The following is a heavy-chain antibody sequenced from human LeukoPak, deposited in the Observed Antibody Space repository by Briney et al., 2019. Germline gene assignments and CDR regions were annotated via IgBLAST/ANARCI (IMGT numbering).Heavy chain of an antibody. CDR3: ARDIRVLLSSGSYFAY. CDR1: GYTFTSYA. Sequence: ASVKVSCKASGYTFTSYAMHWVRQAPGQRLEWMGWINAGNGNTKYSQKFQGRVTITRDTSASTAYMELGSLRSEDTAVYYCARDIRVLLSSGSYFAYWGQGTLVTVSS. CDR2: INAGNGNT. V-gene: IGHV1-3*01. D-gene: IGHD1-26*01. J-gene: IGHJ4*02.